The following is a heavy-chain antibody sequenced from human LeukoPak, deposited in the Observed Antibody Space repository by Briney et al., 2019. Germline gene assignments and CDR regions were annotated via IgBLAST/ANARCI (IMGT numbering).Heavy chain of an antibody. V-gene: IGHV3-23*01. Sequence: GALILPCAASGFTFSNFAMSGVRQAPGKGLEWVPGISSSGGSTDYADSGKARFTISRDNSTNTLYLQMNSLRAEDTAVYFCTRDHGLDVWGQGTTVTVSS. CDR3: TRDHGLDV. CDR1: GFTFSNFA. J-gene: IGHJ6*02. CDR2: ISSSGGST.